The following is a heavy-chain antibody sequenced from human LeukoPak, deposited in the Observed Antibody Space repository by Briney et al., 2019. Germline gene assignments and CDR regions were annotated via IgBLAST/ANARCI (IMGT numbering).Heavy chain of an antibody. CDR3: ARGIVVVVAANDLIDY. CDR2: ISYDGSNK. Sequence: GGSLRLSCAASGFTFSSYAMHWVRQAPGKGLEWVAVISYDGSNKYYADSVKGQFTISRDNSKNTLYLQMNSLRAEDTAVYYCARGIVVVVAANDLIDYWGQGTLVTVSS. D-gene: IGHD2-15*01. V-gene: IGHV3-30*04. CDR1: GFTFSSYA. J-gene: IGHJ4*02.